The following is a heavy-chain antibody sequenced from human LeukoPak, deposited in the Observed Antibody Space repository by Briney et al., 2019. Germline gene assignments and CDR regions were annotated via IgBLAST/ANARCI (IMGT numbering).Heavy chain of an antibody. J-gene: IGHJ6*03. Sequence: PSETLSLTCTVSGGSIGTYYWSWIRQSPGKGLEGIGYIYLTGTRYNPYLQSRVTISVDRSRNQFFLTMSSVTAADTAVYYCARHIGGGIEDMDVWGKGTKVIVSS. V-gene: IGHV4-59*08. CDR1: GGSIGTYY. CDR2: IYLTGT. D-gene: IGHD3-16*02. CDR3: ARHIGGGIEDMDV.